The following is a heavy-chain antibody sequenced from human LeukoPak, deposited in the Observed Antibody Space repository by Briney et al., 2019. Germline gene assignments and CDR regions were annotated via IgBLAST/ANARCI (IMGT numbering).Heavy chain of an antibody. V-gene: IGHV1-24*01. CDR1: GYTLTELS. Sequence: GASVKVCCKVSGYTLTELSMHWVRQAPGKGLEWMGGFDPEDGETIYAQKFQRRVTMTEDTSTDTAYMELSSLRSEDTAVYYCARPPIAARYYYYYYMDVWGKGTTVTVSS. D-gene: IGHD6-6*01. CDR3: ARPPIAARYYYYYYMDV. CDR2: FDPEDGET. J-gene: IGHJ6*03.